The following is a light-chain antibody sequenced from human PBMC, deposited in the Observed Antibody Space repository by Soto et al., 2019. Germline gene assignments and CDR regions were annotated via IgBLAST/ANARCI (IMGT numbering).Light chain of an antibody. Sequence: DIQMTQTPSPLSASVAVRVTITCRASQSISSYLNWYQQKPGKAPKLLIYAASSLQSGVPSRFSGSVSGTDFTLTISSLQPEDFATYYCQQSYSNPRTFGQGTKVDIK. CDR1: QSISSY. J-gene: IGKJ1*01. CDR3: QQSYSNPRT. CDR2: AAS. V-gene: IGKV1-39*01.